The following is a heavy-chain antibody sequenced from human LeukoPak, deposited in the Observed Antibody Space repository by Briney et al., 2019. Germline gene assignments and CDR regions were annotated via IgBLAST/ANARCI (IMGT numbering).Heavy chain of an antibody. Sequence: GGSLRLSCAASGFTVSSNYMSWVRQAPGKGLECVSVIYSGGSTYYADSVKGRFTISRDNSKNTLYLQMNSLRAEDTAVYYCSTSPSFGSSWYQFNYWGQGTLVTVSS. CDR3: STSPSFGSSWYQFNY. J-gene: IGHJ4*02. D-gene: IGHD6-13*01. CDR2: IYSGGST. V-gene: IGHV3-66*01. CDR1: GFTVSSNY.